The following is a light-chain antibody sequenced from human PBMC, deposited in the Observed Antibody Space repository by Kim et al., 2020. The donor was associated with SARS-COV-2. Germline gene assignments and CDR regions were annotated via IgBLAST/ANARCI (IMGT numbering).Light chain of an antibody. J-gene: IGLJ1*01. CDR2: NVT. CDR1: SSDVGGHNT. V-gene: IGLV2-14*01. CDR3: SSYTLSQTYV. Sequence: QSALTQPASASGSPGQSVTISCTGTSSDVGGHNTVSWYQQHPGKVPKVIIYNVTKRPSGVPNRISGSKSGNTASLTISGLQAEDEADYYCSSYTLSQTYVFGTGTKSPS.